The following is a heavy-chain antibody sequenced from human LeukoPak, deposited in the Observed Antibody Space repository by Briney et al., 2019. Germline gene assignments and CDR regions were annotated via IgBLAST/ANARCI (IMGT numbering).Heavy chain of an antibody. V-gene: IGHV1-18*01. J-gene: IGHJ4*02. CDR3: VRVKSITGTPPDY. CDR2: ISAYNGNT. Sequence: ASVNVSCKASGYTFTSYGISWVRQAPGQGREWMGWISAYNGNTNYAQKLQGRVTMTTDTSTSTAYMELRSLRSDDTAVYYCVRVKSITGTPPDYWGQGTLVTVSS. CDR1: GYTFTSYG. D-gene: IGHD1-20*01.